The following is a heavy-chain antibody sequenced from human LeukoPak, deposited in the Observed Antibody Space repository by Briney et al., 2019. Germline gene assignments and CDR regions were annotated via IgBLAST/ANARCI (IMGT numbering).Heavy chain of an antibody. Sequence: SETLSLTCTVSGGSIIGYYWSWIRQSPGKGLERIGYIYYSGSTNYNPSLKSRVTISVDTSKNQFSLKLSSVTAADTAIYYCARISGYLTYWGQGTLVTVSS. CDR1: GGSIIGYY. V-gene: IGHV4-59*01. CDR2: IYYSGST. J-gene: IGHJ4*02. D-gene: IGHD3-22*01. CDR3: ARISGYLTY.